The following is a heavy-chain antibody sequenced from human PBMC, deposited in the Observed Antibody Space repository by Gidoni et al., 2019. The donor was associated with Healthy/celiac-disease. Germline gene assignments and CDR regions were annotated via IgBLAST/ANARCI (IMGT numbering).Heavy chain of an antibody. CDR1: GFTFSSYS. J-gene: IGHJ4*02. V-gene: IGHV3-48*02. CDR3: ARGGGYCSGGSCYYYFDY. CDR2: ISSSSSTI. D-gene: IGHD2-15*01. Sequence: EVQLVESGGGLVQPGGSLRLSCAASGFTFSSYSMNWVRQAPGKGLEWVSYISSSSSTIYYADSLKGRFTISRDNAKNSLYLQMNSLRDEDTAVYYCARGGGYCSGGSCYYYFDYWGQGTLVTVSS.